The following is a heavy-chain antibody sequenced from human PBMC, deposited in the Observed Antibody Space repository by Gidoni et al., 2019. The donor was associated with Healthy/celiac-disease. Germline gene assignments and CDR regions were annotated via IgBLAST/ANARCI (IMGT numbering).Heavy chain of an antibody. CDR2: TYERSKGYN. J-gene: IGHJ6*02. CDR3: ARGGHPVDYYYGMDV. Sequence: QVQLHQSGPGLVKPSQTLSLTCSLSCDSFSSNRAAWNWIRQSTSRGLEWLGRTYERSKGYNDYAESVKSRITINPDTSKNQFSLQLNSVTPEDTAVYYCARGGHPVDYYYGMDVWGQGTTVNVSS. CDR1: CDSFSSNRAA. V-gene: IGHV6-1*01.